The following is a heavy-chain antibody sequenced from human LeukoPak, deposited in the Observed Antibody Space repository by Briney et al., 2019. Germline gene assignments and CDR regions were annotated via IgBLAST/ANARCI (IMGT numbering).Heavy chain of an antibody. CDR1: GGSISSSSHY. V-gene: IGHV4-39*01. D-gene: IGHD3-22*01. Sequence: PSETLSLTCTVSGGSISSSSHYWGWIRQPPGKGLEWIGSIYYSGSTYYNPSLKSRVTISLDTSKNQFSLKLSSVTAADTAVYYCARQKITTSEYWGQGTLVTVSS. CDR3: ARQKITTSEY. CDR2: IYYSGST. J-gene: IGHJ4*02.